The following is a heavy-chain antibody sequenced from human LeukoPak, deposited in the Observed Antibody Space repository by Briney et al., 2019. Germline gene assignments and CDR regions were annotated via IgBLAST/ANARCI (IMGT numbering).Heavy chain of an antibody. Sequence: PGGSLRLSCAASAFTFSSYAMSWVRQAPGKGLEWVSAISGSGDSTYYADSVKGRLTISRDNSKNTLYLQMNSLRAEDTAVYYCAKVGRTAGIHYYYYGMDVWGQGTTFTVSS. D-gene: IGHD6-13*01. CDR2: ISGSGDST. CDR3: AKVGRTAGIHYYYYGMDV. CDR1: AFTFSSYA. J-gene: IGHJ6*02. V-gene: IGHV3-23*01.